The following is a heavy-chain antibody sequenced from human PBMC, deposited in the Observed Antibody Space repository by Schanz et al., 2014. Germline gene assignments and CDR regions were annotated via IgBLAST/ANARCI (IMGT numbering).Heavy chain of an antibody. J-gene: IGHJ6*02. Sequence: EVQLVESGGGLVRPGDSLRLSCAASGFTFTSYNINWVRQAPGKGLEYISSISPSSSYIYYADSVKGRFTISRDNAKNSLYLQMNSLRAEDAAVYYCARVELSVYYYAKDVWGQGTTVTVSS. CDR3: ARVELSVYYYAKDV. CDR1: GFTFTSYN. D-gene: IGHD2-15*01. V-gene: IGHV3-21*02. CDR2: ISPSSSYI.